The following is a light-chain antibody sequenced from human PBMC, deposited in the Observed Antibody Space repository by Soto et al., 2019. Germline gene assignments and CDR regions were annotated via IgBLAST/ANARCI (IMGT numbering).Light chain of an antibody. CDR3: ATWDGSLSVFV. J-gene: IGLJ1*01. CDR2: SNT. V-gene: IGLV1-44*01. CDR1: TSNIGNNP. Sequence: QSALTQPPSASGTPGQRVIISCSGSTSNIGNNPVNWFQHLPGTAPRLLIFSNTQRPSGVPDRFSGSKSGTSASLAVSGLQSEDEADYYCATWDGSLSVFVFGTGTKVTVL.